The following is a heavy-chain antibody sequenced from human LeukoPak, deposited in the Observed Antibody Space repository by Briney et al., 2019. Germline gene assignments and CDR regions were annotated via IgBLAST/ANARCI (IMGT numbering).Heavy chain of an antibody. J-gene: IGHJ4*02. V-gene: IGHV1-2*02. CDR1: GYTFTAYC. Sequence: ASVKVSSRASGYTFTAYCMHWVRQAPGQGLEWMGWINPNSGGTNYAQKFQGRVTITRDTSISTAYMELSRVRSDDTAVYYCARGLPSFDYWGQGTLVTVSS. CDR3: ARGLPSFDY. CDR2: INPNSGGT. D-gene: IGHD5-12*01.